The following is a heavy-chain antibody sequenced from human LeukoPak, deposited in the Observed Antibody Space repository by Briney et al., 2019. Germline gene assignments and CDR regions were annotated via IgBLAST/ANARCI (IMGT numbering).Heavy chain of an antibody. D-gene: IGHD5-12*01. J-gene: IGHJ4*02. CDR3: ARMYSGYDFTDY. Sequence: SETLSLTCAVYGGSFSGYYWSWMRQPPGKGLEWIGEINHSGSTNYSPSLKSRVTISVDTSKNQFSLKLSSVTAADTAVYYCARMYSGYDFTDYWGQGTLVTVSS. V-gene: IGHV4-34*01. CDR1: GGSFSGYY. CDR2: INHSGST.